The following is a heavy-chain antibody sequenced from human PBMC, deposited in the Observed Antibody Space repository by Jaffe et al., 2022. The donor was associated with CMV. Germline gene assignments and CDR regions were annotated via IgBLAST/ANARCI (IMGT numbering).Heavy chain of an antibody. CDR3: ARVGSWGRMYYYYYYYGMDV. V-gene: IGHV2-26*01. D-gene: IGHD3-16*01. CDR1: GFSLSNARMG. Sequence: QVTLKESGPVLVKPTETLTLTCTVSGFSLSNARMGVSWIRQPPGKALEWLAHIFSNDEKSYSTSLKSRLTISKDTSKSQVVLTMTNMDPVDTATYYCARVGSWGRMYYYYYYYGMDVWGQGTTVTVSS. CDR2: IFSNDEK. J-gene: IGHJ6*02.